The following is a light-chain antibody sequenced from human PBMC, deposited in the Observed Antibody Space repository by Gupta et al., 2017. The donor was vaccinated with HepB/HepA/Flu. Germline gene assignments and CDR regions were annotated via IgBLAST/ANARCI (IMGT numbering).Light chain of an antibody. Sequence: DIQMTQSPSTLSASVGDRVTITCRASQSISSWLAWYQQKPGKAPNLLIYKASSLESGVPSRFSGSGSETEFTLTISSLQPDDFATYYCQQDDTYPFTFGGGTKVEIK. CDR1: QSISSW. CDR3: QQDDTYPFT. V-gene: IGKV1-5*03. CDR2: KAS. J-gene: IGKJ4*01.